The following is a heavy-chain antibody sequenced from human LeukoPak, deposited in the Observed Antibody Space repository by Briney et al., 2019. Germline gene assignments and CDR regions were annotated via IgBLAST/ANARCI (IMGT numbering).Heavy chain of an antibody. D-gene: IGHD4-17*01. CDR2: ISWSGGST. CDR1: GFTFSSYA. Sequence: GWSLRLSFAASGFTFSSYAMSWVRQAPGKGLEGVSAISWSGGSTYYADSGKGRFTIYKANSTHKLYLQMNSLRDEDTAVYYCANVPVTMIYYYYYYMDVWGKGTPVTVSS. CDR3: ANVPVTMIYYYYYYMDV. J-gene: IGHJ6*03. V-gene: IGHV3-23*01.